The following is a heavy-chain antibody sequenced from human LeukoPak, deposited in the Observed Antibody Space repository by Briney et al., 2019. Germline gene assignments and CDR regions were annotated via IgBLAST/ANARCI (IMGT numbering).Heavy chain of an antibody. Sequence: PGGSLRLSCAASGFTFSTYWMHWVRQAPGKGLVWVSRINSDESSTFYAASVKGRFTISGDNAKNTLYLQMNSLRAEDTAVYYCVRYSLDAFDIWGQGTMVTVSS. CDR1: GFTFSTYW. J-gene: IGHJ3*02. CDR3: VRYSLDAFDI. V-gene: IGHV3-74*01. CDR2: INSDESST. D-gene: IGHD2-15*01.